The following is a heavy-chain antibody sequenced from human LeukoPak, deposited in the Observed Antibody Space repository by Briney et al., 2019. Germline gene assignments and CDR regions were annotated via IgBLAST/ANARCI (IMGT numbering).Heavy chain of an antibody. D-gene: IGHD3-10*01. CDR2: ITNNGGST. CDR3: VKTDASFYYEY. J-gene: IGHJ4*02. V-gene: IGHV3-64D*09. CDR1: GFTFSNYA. Sequence: GGSLRLSCAASGFTFSNYAMHWDRQAPGKGLEFVSAITNNGGSTFYTDSVKGRFAISRDNSKNTLYLQMSSLRTEDTAVYYCVKTDASFYYEYWGQGTLVTVSS.